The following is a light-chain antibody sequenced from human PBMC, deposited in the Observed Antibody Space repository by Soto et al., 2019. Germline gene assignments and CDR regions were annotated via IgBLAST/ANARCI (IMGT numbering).Light chain of an antibody. CDR1: RSVSNNY. CDR3: QQYGSSPPT. J-gene: IGKJ1*01. Sequence: ELVLTQSPGTLSLSPGERATLSCRASRSVSNNYVASYQRKPGQAPRLLIYGASSRATDIPRRFSGSGSGTDFTLTITRLEPEDFAVYYCQQYGSSPPTFGQGTKVESK. CDR2: GAS. V-gene: IGKV3-20*01.